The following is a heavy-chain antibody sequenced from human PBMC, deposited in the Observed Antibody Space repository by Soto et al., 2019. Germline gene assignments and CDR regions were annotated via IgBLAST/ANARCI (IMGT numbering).Heavy chain of an antibody. V-gene: IGHV1-3*01. CDR1: GYTFTNYA. Sequence: QVQLVQSGAEVKNPGASVKVSCKASGYTFTNYAVHWVRQAPGQRLEWMGWINAGNGDTKYSQKFQGRVTITRDTSASTAYMELSSLRSEDTSVYSCARDQGGIYAPDAFDIWGQGTMVTVSS. D-gene: IGHD1-26*01. CDR3: ARDQGGIYAPDAFDI. J-gene: IGHJ3*02. CDR2: INAGNGDT.